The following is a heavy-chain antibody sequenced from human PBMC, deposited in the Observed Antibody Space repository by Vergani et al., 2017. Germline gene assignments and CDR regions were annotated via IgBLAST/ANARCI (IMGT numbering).Heavy chain of an antibody. CDR3: AREKDLGLYSSGWYVD. Sequence: EVQLVESGGGLVQPGGSLRLSCAASGFTFSSYWMSWVRQAPGKGLEWVANIKQDGSEKYYVDSVKGRFTISRDNAKNSLYLQMNSLRAEDTAVYYCAREKDLGLYSSGWYVDWGQGTLVTVSS. J-gene: IGHJ4*02. CDR2: IKQDGSEK. CDR1: GFTFSSYW. V-gene: IGHV3-7*01. D-gene: IGHD6-19*01.